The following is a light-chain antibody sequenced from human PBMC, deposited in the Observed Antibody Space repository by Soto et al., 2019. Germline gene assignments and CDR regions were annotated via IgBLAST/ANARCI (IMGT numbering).Light chain of an antibody. CDR3: SSYTSSTFYV. CDR2: DVS. J-gene: IGLJ1*01. V-gene: IGLV2-14*01. Sequence: QSVLTQPASVSGSPGQSITISCTGTSSDVGGYNYVSWYQQHPGKAPKLMIYDVSNRPSGVSNRFSGSKSGNTASLTISGLQAEDEAEYYCSSYTSSTFYVFGTGTKLTVL. CDR1: SSDVGGYNY.